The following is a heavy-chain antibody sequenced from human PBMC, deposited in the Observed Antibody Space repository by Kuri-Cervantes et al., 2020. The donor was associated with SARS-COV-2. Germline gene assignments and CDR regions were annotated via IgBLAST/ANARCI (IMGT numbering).Heavy chain of an antibody. D-gene: IGHD5/OR15-5a*01. J-gene: IGHJ6*03. Sequence: SGPTLVKPTQTLTLTCTFSGFSLSTSGVGVGWIRQPPGKALEWLALIYWNDDKRYSPSLKSRLTITKDTSKNQVVLTMTNMDPVDTATYYCARIQVEMVSPSIYYYYYYLDVWGKGTTVTVSS. CDR3: ARIQVEMVSPSIYYYYYYLDV. V-gene: IGHV2-5*01. CDR1: GFSLSTSGVG. CDR2: IYWNDDK.